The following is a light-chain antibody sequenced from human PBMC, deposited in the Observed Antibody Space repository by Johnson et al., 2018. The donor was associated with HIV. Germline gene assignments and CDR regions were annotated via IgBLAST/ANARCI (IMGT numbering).Light chain of an antibody. CDR3: ATWDSSLVAYV. CDR2: DNN. Sequence: QAVLTQPPSVSAAPGQKVTISCAGSSSNIGNNYVSWYQQLPGRALKLLIYDNNNRPSGIPDRFTGSKSGTAATLGISGLQTGDESDYYCATWDSSLVAYVFGTGTKVTVL. CDR1: SSNIGNNY. J-gene: IGLJ1*01. V-gene: IGLV1-51*01.